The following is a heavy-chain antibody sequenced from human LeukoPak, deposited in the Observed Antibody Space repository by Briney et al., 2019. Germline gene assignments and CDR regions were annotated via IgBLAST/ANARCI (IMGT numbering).Heavy chain of an antibody. V-gene: IGHV3-21*01. CDR2: ISSSGSYI. D-gene: IGHD5-18*01. CDR1: GFTFSSYS. CDR3: ARVGYSYGQGIDAFDI. Sequence: GGSLRLSCAASGFTFSSYSMDWVRQAPGKGLEWVSSISSSGSYIYYADSVKGRFTISRDNAKNSLYLQMNSLRAEDTAVYYCARVGYSYGQGIDAFDIWGQGTMVTVSS. J-gene: IGHJ3*02.